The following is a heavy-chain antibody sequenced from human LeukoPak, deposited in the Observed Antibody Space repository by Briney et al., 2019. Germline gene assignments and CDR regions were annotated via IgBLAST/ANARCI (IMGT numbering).Heavy chain of an antibody. CDR2: ISGSGGST. V-gene: IGHV3-23*01. CDR1: GFTFSSYA. CDR3: AKLPLDVVVVAATTSWFDP. J-gene: IGHJ5*02. Sequence: GGSLRLSCAASGFTFSSYAMSWVRQAPGKGLEWVSAISGSGGSTYYADSVKGRFTISRDNSKNTLYLQMNSLRGEDTAVYYCAKLPLDVVVVAATTSWFDPWGQGTLVTVSS. D-gene: IGHD2-15*01.